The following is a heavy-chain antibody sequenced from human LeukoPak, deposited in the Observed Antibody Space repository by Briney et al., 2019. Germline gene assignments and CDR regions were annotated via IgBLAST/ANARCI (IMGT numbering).Heavy chain of an antibody. J-gene: IGHJ4*02. CDR3: ARGIADPYSFDS. D-gene: IGHD6-13*01. CDR2: IYSTVST. V-gene: IGHV4-4*07. Sequence: SETLSLTCTVSGGSINFYYWSWIRQPAGKGLEWIGRIYSTVSTNYSPSLKSRVTMSVDKSKSQFSLNLSSVTAADTAVYYCARGIADPYSFDSWGQGTLVTVSS. CDR1: GGSINFYY.